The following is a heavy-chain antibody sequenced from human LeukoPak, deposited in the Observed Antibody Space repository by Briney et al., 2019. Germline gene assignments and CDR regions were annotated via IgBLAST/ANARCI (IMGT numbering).Heavy chain of an antibody. D-gene: IGHD4-11*01. Sequence: GGSLRLSCAASGFSFSDYYMSWIRQAPGKGLEWVSFISSSSSNTKYADSVKGRFTISRDNAKNSLYLQMNSLSAEDAAVYYCARSVDSWSRMDVWGQGTRVTVSS. CDR2: ISSSSSNT. CDR1: GFSFSDYY. CDR3: ARSVDSWSRMDV. V-gene: IGHV3-11*03. J-gene: IGHJ6*02.